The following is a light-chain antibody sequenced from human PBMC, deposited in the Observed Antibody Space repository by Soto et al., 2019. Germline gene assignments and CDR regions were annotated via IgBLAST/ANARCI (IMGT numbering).Light chain of an antibody. CDR2: GNS. J-gene: IGLJ1*01. Sequence: QSALTQPPSVSGAPGQRVTISCTGSSSNIGAGYDVHWYQQLPGTAPKLLIYGNSNRPSGVPDRFSGSKSGTSASLALTGLQAEDEADYYCQSYDSSLSGYVFGTGTKLTVL. CDR3: QSYDSSLSGYV. V-gene: IGLV1-40*01. CDR1: SSNIGAGYD.